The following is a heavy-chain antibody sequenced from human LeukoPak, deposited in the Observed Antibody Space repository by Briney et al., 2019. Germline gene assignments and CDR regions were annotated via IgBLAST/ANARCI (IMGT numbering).Heavy chain of an antibody. CDR3: AKDLEVVVAATFDY. D-gene: IGHD2-15*01. J-gene: IGHJ4*02. V-gene: IGHV3-23*01. Sequence: GGSLRLSCVGSGFTFRSHAMSWVRQAPEKGLEFVSGIYENGGTTYYADSVKGRFTISRDNSKNTLYLQMNSLRAEDTAVYYCAKDLEVVVAATFDYWGQGTLVTVSS. CDR2: IYENGGTT. CDR1: GFTFRSHA.